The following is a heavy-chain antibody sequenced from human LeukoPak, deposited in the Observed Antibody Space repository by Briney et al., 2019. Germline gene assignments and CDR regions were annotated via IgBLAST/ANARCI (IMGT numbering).Heavy chain of an antibody. J-gene: IGHJ6*03. CDR2: ISGSGGST. V-gene: IGHV3-23*01. D-gene: IGHD1-1*01. Sequence: GGSLRLSCAASGFTFSSYAMSWVRQAPGKGLEWVSAISGSGGSTYYAGSVKGRFTISRDNSKNTLYLQMNSLRAEDTAVYYCAKGERGLYYYYYMDVWGKGTTVTVSS. CDR1: GFTFSSYA. CDR3: AKGERGLYYYYYMDV.